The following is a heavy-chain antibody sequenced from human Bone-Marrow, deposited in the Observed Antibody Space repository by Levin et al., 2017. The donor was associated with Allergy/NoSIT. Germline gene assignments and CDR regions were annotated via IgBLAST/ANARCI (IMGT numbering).Heavy chain of an antibody. D-gene: IGHD2-2*01. CDR2: IYHSGST. CDR1: GGSISSGGYS. CDR3: ARGNGVPAEYFQH. V-gene: IGHV4-30-2*01. Sequence: SETLSLTCAVSGGSISSGGYSWSWIRQPPGKGLEWIGYIYHSGSTYYNPSLKSRVTISVDRSKNQFSLKLSSVTAADTAVYYCARGNGVPAEYFQHWGQGTLVTVSS. J-gene: IGHJ1*01.